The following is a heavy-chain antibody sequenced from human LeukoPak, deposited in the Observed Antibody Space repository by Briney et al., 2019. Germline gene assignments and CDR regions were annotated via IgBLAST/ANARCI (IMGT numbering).Heavy chain of an antibody. CDR1: GGSISSSSYY. J-gene: IGHJ2*01. V-gene: IGHV4-39*01. CDR3: ARQRLSGWYEGYFDL. D-gene: IGHD6-19*01. Sequence: PSETLSLTCTVSGGSISSSSYYWGWIRQPPGKGLEWIGSIYYSGSTYYNPSLKSRVTISVDTSKNQFSLKLSSVTAADTAVYYCARQRLSGWYEGYFDLWGRGTLVTVSS. CDR2: IYYSGST.